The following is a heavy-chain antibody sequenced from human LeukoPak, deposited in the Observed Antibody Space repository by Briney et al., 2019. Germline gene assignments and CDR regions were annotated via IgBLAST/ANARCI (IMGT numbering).Heavy chain of an antibody. CDR1: GFTFSDYY. J-gene: IGHJ6*03. CDR2: ISSSGSTI. V-gene: IGHV3-11*01. D-gene: IGHD6-13*01. Sequence: GGSLRLSCAASGFTFSDYYMSWIRQAPGKGLEWVSYISSSGSTIYCADSVKGRFTISRDDAKNSLYLQMNSLRAEDTAVYYCARCKAAAADFYFYYYMDVWGKGTTVTVSS. CDR3: ARCKAAAADFYFYYYMDV.